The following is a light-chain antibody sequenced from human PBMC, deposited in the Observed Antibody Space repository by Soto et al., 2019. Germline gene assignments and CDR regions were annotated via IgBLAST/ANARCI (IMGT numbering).Light chain of an antibody. Sequence: DIQMTQSPSTLSASVGDRVTITCRASQSISSYLAWYQQKPGKVPKVLIYAASSLQSGVPSRFSGIGSGTDFTLSISSLQPEDFATYYCQQSYSGPLTFGGGTKVDIK. V-gene: IGKV1-39*01. J-gene: IGKJ4*01. CDR1: QSISSY. CDR3: QQSYSGPLT. CDR2: AAS.